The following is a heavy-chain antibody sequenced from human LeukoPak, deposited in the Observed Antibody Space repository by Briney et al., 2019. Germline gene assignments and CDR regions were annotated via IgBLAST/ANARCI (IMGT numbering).Heavy chain of an antibody. Sequence: GGSLRLSCAASGFTFSSYAMHWVRQAPGKGLEYVSAISSNGGSTYYANSVKGRFTISRDNSKNTLYLQMGSLRAEDMAVYYCARDRWGVFDYWGQGTLVTVSS. D-gene: IGHD3-10*01. CDR1: GFTFSSYA. CDR2: ISSNGGST. V-gene: IGHV3-64*01. CDR3: ARDRWGVFDY. J-gene: IGHJ4*02.